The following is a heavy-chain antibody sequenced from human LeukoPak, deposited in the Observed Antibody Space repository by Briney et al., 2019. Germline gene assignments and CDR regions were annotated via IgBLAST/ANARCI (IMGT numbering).Heavy chain of an antibody. V-gene: IGHV3-33*06. CDR3: AKAAEQHVPYYYYYMDV. Sequence: PGGSLRLSCAASGFTFSSYGMHWVRQAPGKGLEWVAVIWYDGSNKYYADSVKGRFTISRDNSKNTLYLQMNSLRAEDTAVYYCAKAAEQHVPYYYYYMDVWGKGTTVTVSS. CDR2: IWYDGSNK. D-gene: IGHD6-6*01. CDR1: GFTFSSYG. J-gene: IGHJ6*03.